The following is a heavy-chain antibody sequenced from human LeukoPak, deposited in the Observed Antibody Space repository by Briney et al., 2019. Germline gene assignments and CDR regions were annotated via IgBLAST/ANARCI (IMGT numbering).Heavy chain of an antibody. CDR2: FYSTGST. CDR3: ARDQYSGSLDY. V-gene: IGHV4-4*07. Sequence: PSETLSLTCTVSGGSISSYYWTWIRQPAGKGLEWIGRFYSTGSTNYKPSLKSRVTMSVDTSKNQFSLKLSSVTAADTAVYYCARDQYSGSLDYWGQGTLVTVSS. D-gene: IGHD1-26*01. CDR1: GGSISSYY. J-gene: IGHJ4*02.